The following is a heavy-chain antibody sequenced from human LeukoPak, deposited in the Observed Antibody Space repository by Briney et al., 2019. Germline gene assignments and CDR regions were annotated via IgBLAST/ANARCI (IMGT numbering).Heavy chain of an antibody. Sequence: PGGSLRLSCAASGFTFNNAWMNWVRQAPGKGLEWVGRIKTKTEGGTAVYAAPVKGRFTISRDDSKNTLYLQMNSLKTEDTAVYYCTTAPRGYCSGGSCSYAFDIWGQGTMVTVSS. CDR2: IKTKTEGGTA. CDR1: GFTFNNAW. V-gene: IGHV3-15*01. CDR3: TTAPRGYCSGGSCSYAFDI. J-gene: IGHJ3*02. D-gene: IGHD2-15*01.